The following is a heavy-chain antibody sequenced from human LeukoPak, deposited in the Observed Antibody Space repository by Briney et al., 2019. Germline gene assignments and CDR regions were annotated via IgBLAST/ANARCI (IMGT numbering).Heavy chain of an antibody. J-gene: IGHJ5*02. CDR2: MNPNSGNT. Sequence: ASVKVSCKASGYTFSRYDINWVRQATGQGLEWMGWMNPNSGNTGYAQKFQGRVTMTRNTSISTAYMELSSLRSEDTAVYYCARRNYGSPRWFDPWGQGTLVTVSS. CDR1: GYTFSRYD. CDR3: ARRNYGSPRWFDP. D-gene: IGHD3-10*01. V-gene: IGHV1-8*01.